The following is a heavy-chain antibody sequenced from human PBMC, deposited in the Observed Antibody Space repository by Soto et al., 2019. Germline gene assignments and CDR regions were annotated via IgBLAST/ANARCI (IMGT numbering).Heavy chain of an antibody. CDR1: GYIFTSYG. J-gene: IGHJ4*02. Sequence: QVQLVQSGAEVKKPGASVKVSCKASGYIFTSYGISWVRQAPGQGLEWMGWISAYNGNTNYAQKLQGRVTMTTDTSTSTAYMELRSLRSDDTAVYYCARGVGGDCSGGSCYLFDYWGQGTLVTVSS. CDR3: ARGVGGDCSGGSCYLFDY. V-gene: IGHV1-18*01. D-gene: IGHD2-15*01. CDR2: ISAYNGNT.